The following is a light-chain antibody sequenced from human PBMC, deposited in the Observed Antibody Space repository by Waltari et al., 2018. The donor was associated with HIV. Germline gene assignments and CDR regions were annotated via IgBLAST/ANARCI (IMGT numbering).Light chain of an antibody. Sequence: QSALTQPRSVSGSPGQPVTLPCTGTRSDFGGYTYVPWYKQPPGKAPKLMIYDVTKRPSGVPDRFSGSKSGNTASLTISGLQAEDEADYYCCSYAGIYTFLFGGGTKLTVL. CDR2: DVT. CDR1: RSDFGGYTY. J-gene: IGLJ2*01. CDR3: CSYAGIYTFL. V-gene: IGLV2-11*01.